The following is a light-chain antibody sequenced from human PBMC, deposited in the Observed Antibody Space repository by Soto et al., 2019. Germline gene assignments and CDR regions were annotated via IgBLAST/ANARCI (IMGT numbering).Light chain of an antibody. CDR1: SSDVGSYNL. CDR3: CSYAGSTTLYV. CDR2: EGS. Sequence: QSALTQPASVSGSLGQSITISCTGTSSDVGSYNLVSWYQQHPGKAPKLMIYEGSKRPSGVSNRFSGSKSGNTASLTISGLQAEDEADYYCCSYAGSTTLYVFGTGTKLTVL. V-gene: IGLV2-23*01. J-gene: IGLJ1*01.